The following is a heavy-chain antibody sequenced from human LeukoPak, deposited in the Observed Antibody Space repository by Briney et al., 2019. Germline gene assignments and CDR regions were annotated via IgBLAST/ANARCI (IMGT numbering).Heavy chain of an antibody. V-gene: IGHV4-34*01. J-gene: IGHJ4*02. Sequence: SETRSLTCAVYGGSFSGYYWSWIRQPPGKGLEWDGEIIHSGSINYNPSLKSRVTISVDTSQSQFSLDLNAVTAAGTAVYYCARGRWDPRFDYWGQGTLVTVSS. CDR2: IIHSGSI. CDR1: GGSFSGYY. D-gene: IGHD1-26*01. CDR3: ARGRWDPRFDY.